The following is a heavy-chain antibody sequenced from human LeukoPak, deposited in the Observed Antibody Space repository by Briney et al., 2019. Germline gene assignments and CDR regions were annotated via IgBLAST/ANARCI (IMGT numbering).Heavy chain of an antibody. CDR3: ARDMGPTYYDFWGADP. D-gene: IGHD3-3*01. Sequence: ASVKVSCKASGYTFNNYGISWVRQVPGQGLEWMGWISPYNGNTKFAQKFQGRVTVTTETSTSTAYMELSSLRSEDTAVYYCARDMGPTYYDFWGADPWGQGTLVTVSS. CDR2: ISPYNGNT. V-gene: IGHV1-18*01. J-gene: IGHJ5*02. CDR1: GYTFNNYG.